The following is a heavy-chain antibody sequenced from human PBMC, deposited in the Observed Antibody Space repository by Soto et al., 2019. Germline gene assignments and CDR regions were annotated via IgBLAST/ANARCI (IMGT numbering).Heavy chain of an antibody. Sequence: SETLSLTCTVSGGSISSYYWSWIRQPAGKGLEWIGRIYTSGSTNYNPSPKSRVTMSVDTSKNQFSLKLSSVTAADTAVYYCARHIAAAGTNWFDPWGQGTLVTVSS. CDR1: GGSISSYY. J-gene: IGHJ5*02. CDR2: IYTSGST. V-gene: IGHV4-4*07. CDR3: ARHIAAAGTNWFDP. D-gene: IGHD6-13*01.